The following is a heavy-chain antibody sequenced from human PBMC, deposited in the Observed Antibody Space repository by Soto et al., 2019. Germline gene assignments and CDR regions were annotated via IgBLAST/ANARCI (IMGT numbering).Heavy chain of an antibody. CDR1: GGSISSGGYY. J-gene: IGHJ4*02. V-gene: IGHV4-31*03. D-gene: IGHD6-6*01. Sequence: SETLSLTCTVSGGSISSGGYYWSWIRQHPGKGLEWIGYIYYSGSTYYNPSLKSRVTISVDTSKNQFSLKLSSVTAADTAVYYCARRGGFYSSSSGYYFDYWGQGTLVTVSS. CDR2: IYYSGST. CDR3: ARRGGFYSSSSGYYFDY.